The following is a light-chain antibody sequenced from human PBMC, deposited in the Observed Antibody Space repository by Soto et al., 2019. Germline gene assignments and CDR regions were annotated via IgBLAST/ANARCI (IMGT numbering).Light chain of an antibody. CDR2: DVT. V-gene: IGLV2-14*03. CDR3: SSYTTSNTRQIV. J-gene: IGLJ1*01. Sequence: QSVLAQPASVPGSPGQSITISCTGTSSDVGGYNYVSWYQHHPGKAPKLIIYDVTNRPSGVSNPFSGSKSGNTASLTISGLRPEDEADYYCSSYTTSNTRQIVFGTGTKVTVL. CDR1: SSDVGGYNY.